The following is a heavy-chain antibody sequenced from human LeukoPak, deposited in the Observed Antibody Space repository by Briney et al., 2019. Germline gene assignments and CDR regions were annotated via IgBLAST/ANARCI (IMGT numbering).Heavy chain of an antibody. CDR3: TTRLRNHFDY. D-gene: IGHD5-12*01. J-gene: IGHJ4*02. CDR1: GFTFSSYT. V-gene: IGHV3-23*01. Sequence: GGSLRLSCAASGFTFSSYTMNWVRQALGQGLEWVSTISDPHSGSETHYADSVQGRFTISRDDSQSMVYLQMDSLRAEDTAVYYCTTRLRNHFDYWGQGTQVTVSS. CDR2: ISDPHSGSET.